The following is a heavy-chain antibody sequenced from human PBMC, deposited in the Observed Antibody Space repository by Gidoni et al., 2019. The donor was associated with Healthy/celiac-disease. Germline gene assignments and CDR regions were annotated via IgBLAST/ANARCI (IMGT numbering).Heavy chain of an antibody. CDR2: ISYDGSNK. D-gene: IGHD3-22*01. V-gene: IGHV3-30*18. CDR1: GFPFSSYG. J-gene: IGHJ3*02. Sequence: QVQLVESGGGVVQPGRSLRLSCAASGFPFSSYGMHWVRQAPGKGLEWVAVISYDGSNKYYADSVKGRFTISRDNSKNTLYLQMNSLRAEDTAVYYCAKGDYEYYAFDIWGQGTMVTVSS. CDR3: AKGDYEYYAFDI.